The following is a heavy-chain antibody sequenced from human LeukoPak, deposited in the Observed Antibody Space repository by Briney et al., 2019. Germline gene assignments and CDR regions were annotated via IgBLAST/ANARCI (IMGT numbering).Heavy chain of an antibody. D-gene: IGHD1-26*01. Sequence: SGGSLRLSCAASGFTFSSYAMSWVRQAPGKGLEWVSAISGSGGSTYYADSVKGRFTISRDNSKNTLYLQMNSLRAEDTAVYYCASHLQRGSYWGDDYWGQGTLVTVSS. CDR1: GFTFSSYA. V-gene: IGHV3-23*01. CDR3: ASHLQRGSYWGDDY. J-gene: IGHJ4*02. CDR2: ISGSGGST.